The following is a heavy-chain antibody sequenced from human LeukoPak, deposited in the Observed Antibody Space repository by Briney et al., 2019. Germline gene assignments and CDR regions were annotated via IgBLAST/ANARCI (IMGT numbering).Heavy chain of an antibody. CDR3: AKDPQDGFRKYYYYYMDV. V-gene: IGHV3-30*02. J-gene: IGHJ6*03. CDR2: IWYDGSNK. CDR1: GFTFSTYG. Sequence: PGGSLKLSCAASGFTFSTYGMHWVRQPQGKGLEWVAFIWYDGSNKYYADSVKGRFTTSRDNSNNTLYLQMNSLRAEDTAVYYCAKDPQDGFRKYYYYYMDVWGKGTTVTVSS. D-gene: IGHD5-24*01.